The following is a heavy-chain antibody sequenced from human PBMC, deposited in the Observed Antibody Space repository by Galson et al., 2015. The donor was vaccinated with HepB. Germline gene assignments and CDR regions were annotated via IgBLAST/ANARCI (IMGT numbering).Heavy chain of an antibody. CDR2: ISSSSSYI. Sequence: SLRLSCAASGFTFSSYSMNWVRQAPGKGLEWVSSISSSSSYIYYADSVKGRFTISRDNAKNSLYLQMNSLRAEDTAVYYCARLTYGSGRPNWSFDLWGRGTLVTVSS. J-gene: IGHJ2*01. D-gene: IGHD3-10*01. CDR1: GFTFSSYS. CDR3: ARLTYGSGRPNWSFDL. V-gene: IGHV3-21*01.